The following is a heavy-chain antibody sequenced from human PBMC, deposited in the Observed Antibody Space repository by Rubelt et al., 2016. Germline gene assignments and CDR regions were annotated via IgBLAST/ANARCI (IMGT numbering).Heavy chain of an antibody. J-gene: IGHJ5*02. CDR3: VRDEYGVGGDP. Sequence: EVQLVESGGGLVQPGGSLRLSCAASGFSFNIYEMNWVRQAPGKGLEWVSYITASGGARCYADGGKGRFTGSRDNAKNRLYLQMNNVTDDDTALYYCVRDEYGVGGDPWGQGTLVTVSS. D-gene: IGHD2/OR15-2a*01. CDR1: GFSFNIYE. V-gene: IGHV3-48*03. CDR2: ITASGGAR.